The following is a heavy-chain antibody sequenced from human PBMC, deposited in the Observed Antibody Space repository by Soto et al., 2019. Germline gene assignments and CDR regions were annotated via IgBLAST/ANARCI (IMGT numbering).Heavy chain of an antibody. J-gene: IGHJ3*02. CDR2: ISGSGFST. CDR3: AKFNFGRPFDT. V-gene: IGHV3-23*01. D-gene: IGHD3-3*01. CDR1: GFTFNTYA. Sequence: SGGSLRLSCAASGFTFNTYAMSWVRQAPGQGLEWVSAISGSGFSTYYADSVKGRFSISSDSSENTLFLQMNSLRADDTAVYFCAKFNFGRPFDTWGQGTMVTVSS.